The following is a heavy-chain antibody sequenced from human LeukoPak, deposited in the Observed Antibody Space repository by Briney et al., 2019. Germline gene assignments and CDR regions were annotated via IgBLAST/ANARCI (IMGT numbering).Heavy chain of an antibody. V-gene: IGHV3-74*01. Sequence: GGSLRLSCAVSGFTFSTYWMHWVRQAPGEGLVWVSRINTDGRSTSYADSVKGRFTISRDNAKNTLYLQMSSLRADDTAVDYWARGGLETVDFWGQGTLVTVSS. CDR3: ARGGLETVDF. CDR2: INTDGRST. J-gene: IGHJ4*02. D-gene: IGHD1-1*01. CDR1: GFTFSTYW.